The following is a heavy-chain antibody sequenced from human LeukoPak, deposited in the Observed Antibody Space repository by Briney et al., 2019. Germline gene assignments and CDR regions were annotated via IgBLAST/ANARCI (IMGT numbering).Heavy chain of an antibody. V-gene: IGHV3-48*03. D-gene: IGHD2-15*01. Sequence: PAGSLRLSCAASGFTFSSYEMNWVRQAPGKGLEWVSYISSSGSTIYYADSVKGRFTISRDNAKNSLYLQMNSLRAEDTAVYYCARGPNVVVVVADYFDYWGQGTLVTVSS. CDR2: ISSSGSTI. CDR1: GFTFSSYE. J-gene: IGHJ4*02. CDR3: ARGPNVVVVVADYFDY.